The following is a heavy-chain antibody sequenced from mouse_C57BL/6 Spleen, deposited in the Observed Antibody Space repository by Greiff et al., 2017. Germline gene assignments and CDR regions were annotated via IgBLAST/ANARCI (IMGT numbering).Heavy chain of an antibody. V-gene: IGHV1-77*01. CDR3: GRGYAMDY. CDR2: IGPGSGST. Sequence: VQLQQSGAELVKPGASVKISCKASGYTFTDYYINWVKQRPGQGLEWIGKIGPGSGSTYYNEKFKGKATLTVNKSSSTAYMELRSLTSEDSAVYYCGRGYAMDYWGQGTSVTVSS. CDR1: GYTFTDYY. J-gene: IGHJ4*01.